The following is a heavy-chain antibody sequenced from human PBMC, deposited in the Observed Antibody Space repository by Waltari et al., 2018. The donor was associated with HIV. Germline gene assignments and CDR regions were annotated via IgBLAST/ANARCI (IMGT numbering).Heavy chain of an antibody. CDR2: GTHSGGI. CDR1: GGSFTDFY. D-gene: IGHD3-22*01. V-gene: IGHV4-34*01. CDR3: ARRRLDSLDAFDI. Sequence: QAQLQQWGAGLLKPSETLSLPCAVYGGSFTDFYWYWILQSPGKGLEWIGEGTHSGGINYDPSLKSRVTISLDTSKKQFSLKVNSMTAADTGVYYWARRRLDSLDAFDIWGQGTMVTVSS. J-gene: IGHJ3*02.